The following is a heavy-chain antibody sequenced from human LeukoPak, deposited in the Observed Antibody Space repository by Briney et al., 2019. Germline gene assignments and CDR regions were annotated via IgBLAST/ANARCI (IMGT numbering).Heavy chain of an antibody. V-gene: IGHV3-23*01. D-gene: IGHD2-21*02. J-gene: IGHJ4*02. CDR1: GFTFSNYG. Sequence: GGSLRLSCAASGFTFSNYGMSWVRQAPGKGLEWVSVIRGSGGGTYSADSVKGRFTISRDNSKNTVSLQMNSLRAEDTAVYYCVKARMPHCGTDCLESWGQGTLVTVSS. CDR2: IRGSGGGT. CDR3: VKARMPHCGTDCLES.